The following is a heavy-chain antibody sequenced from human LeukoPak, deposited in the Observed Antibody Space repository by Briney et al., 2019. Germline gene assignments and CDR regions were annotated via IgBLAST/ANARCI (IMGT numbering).Heavy chain of an antibody. CDR3: ARDIHWSGYFYRDY. D-gene: IGHD3-3*01. Sequence: GVSLRLSCAASGFTFSGYWMSWVRQAPGKGLEWVANIRQDGSEKYYVDSLRGRFTISRDNAKNSLYLQMNSLGPDDTAFYYCARDIHWSGYFYRDYWGQGTLVTVSS. CDR2: IRQDGSEK. J-gene: IGHJ4*02. CDR1: GFTFSGYW. V-gene: IGHV3-7*05.